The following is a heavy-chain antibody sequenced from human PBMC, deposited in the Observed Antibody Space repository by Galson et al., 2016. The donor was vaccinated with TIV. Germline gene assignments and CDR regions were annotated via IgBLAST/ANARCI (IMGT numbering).Heavy chain of an antibody. CDR1: GFTLSDYY. CDR3: ARYSGNAYALDG. Sequence: SLRLSCAASGFTLSDYYMTWIRQAPGKGLEWLSHISYSGSAKYDADSMKGRLTMSRDIAKNSMYLGMSSLRAEDTAVYYCARYSGNAYALDGWGQGTAVTASS. V-gene: IGHV3-11*01. D-gene: IGHD1-26*01. J-gene: IGHJ6*02. CDR2: ISYSGSAK.